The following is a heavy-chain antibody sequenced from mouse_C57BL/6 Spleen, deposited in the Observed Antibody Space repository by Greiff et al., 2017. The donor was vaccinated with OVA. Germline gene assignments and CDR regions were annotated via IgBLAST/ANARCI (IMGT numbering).Heavy chain of an antibody. J-gene: IGHJ4*01. CDR1: GYTFTAST. D-gene: IGHD2-2*01. Sequence: QVHVKQSGAELVKPGASVKLSCKASGYTFTASTIHWVKQRSGQGLDWIGWFYPGRGSINYNATFKDQATLTADKSSSTFYLELSRCTSEDSAVYFCARHGAGLRAMDYWGQGTSVTVSS. V-gene: IGHV1-62-2*01. CDR2: FYPGRGSI. CDR3: ARHGAGLRAMDY.